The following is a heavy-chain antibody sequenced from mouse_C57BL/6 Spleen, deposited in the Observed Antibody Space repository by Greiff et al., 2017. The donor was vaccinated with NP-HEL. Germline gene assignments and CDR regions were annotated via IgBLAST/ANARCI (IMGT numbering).Heavy chain of an antibody. V-gene: IGHV6-6*01. Sequence: EVKVVESGGGLVQPGGSMKLSCAASGFTFSDAWMDWVRQSPEKGLEWVAEIRNKANNHATYYAESVKGRFTISRDDSKSSVYLQMNSLRAEDTGIYYCTRRGLFYFDYWGQGTTLTVSS. CDR2: IRNKANNHAT. CDR3: TRRGLFYFDY. CDR1: GFTFSDAW. J-gene: IGHJ2*01.